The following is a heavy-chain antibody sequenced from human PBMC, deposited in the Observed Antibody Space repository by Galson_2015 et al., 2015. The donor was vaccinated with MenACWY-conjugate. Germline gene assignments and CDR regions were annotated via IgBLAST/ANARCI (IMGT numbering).Heavy chain of an antibody. J-gene: IGHJ4*02. Sequence: QSGAEVKKPGESLKISCKGSGYSFTSYWIGWVRQMPGKGLEWMGIIYPGDSDTRYSPSFQGQVTISADKSISTAYMELSSLRSEDTAVYYCARDRDPITPYCSGASCYSGKFDYWGQGTLVTVSS. CDR3: ARDRDPITPYCSGASCYSGKFDY. V-gene: IGHV5-51*03. CDR1: GYSFTSYW. CDR2: IYPGDSDT. D-gene: IGHD2-15*01.